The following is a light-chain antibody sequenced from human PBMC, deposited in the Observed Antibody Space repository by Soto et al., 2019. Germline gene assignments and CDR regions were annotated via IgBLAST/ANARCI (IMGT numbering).Light chain of an antibody. CDR1: QSVSTNY. Sequence: EIVLTQSPGTLSLSPGKRATLSCRASQSVSTNYLVWYQQKPDQPPRLLIYGASSRAIGIPDRFSGSGSGTDCTLTISILEPEDFALYYCQQFGSSPPWTFGQGTKFEIK. J-gene: IGKJ1*01. CDR2: GAS. CDR3: QQFGSSPPWT. V-gene: IGKV3-20*01.